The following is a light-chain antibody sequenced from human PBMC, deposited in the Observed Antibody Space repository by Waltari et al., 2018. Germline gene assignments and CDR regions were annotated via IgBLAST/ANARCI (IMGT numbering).Light chain of an antibody. CDR1: QSVSSY. Sequence: RRASQSVSSYLAWYQQKPGQAPRLLIYYASNRATGIPARFSGSGSGTDFTLTISSLEPEDFAVYYCQQRSNWPITFGQGTRLEIK. CDR3: QQRSNWPIT. J-gene: IGKJ5*01. CDR2: YAS. V-gene: IGKV3-11*01.